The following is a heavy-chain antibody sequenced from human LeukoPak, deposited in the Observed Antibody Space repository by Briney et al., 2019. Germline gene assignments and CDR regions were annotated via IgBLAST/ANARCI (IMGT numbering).Heavy chain of an antibody. CDR3: AATATVTTNFDY. D-gene: IGHD4-17*01. CDR2: IYPGDSDT. CDR1: GYSFTNYW. V-gene: IGHV5-51*01. Sequence: GESLKISCQGSGYSFTNYWIAWVRQMPGKGLEWMGIIYPGDSDTRYSPSFQGQVTISADKSISTAYLQWSSLKASDTAMYYCAATATVTTNFDYWGQGTLVTVSS. J-gene: IGHJ4*02.